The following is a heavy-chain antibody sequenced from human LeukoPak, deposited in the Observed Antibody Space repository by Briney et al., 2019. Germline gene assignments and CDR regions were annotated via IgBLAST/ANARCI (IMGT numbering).Heavy chain of an antibody. D-gene: IGHD1-26*01. CDR2: ITSSGAYI. V-gene: IGHV3-21*01. J-gene: IGHJ6*03. Sequence: KAGGSLRLSCAASGFTFNNYNMSWVRQAPGKALEWVSSITSSGAYIFYADSVKGRFTISRDNAKDSLYLQMNSLGPEDTAVYYCARDPYSGLYGNDYYYYMDVWGKGTTVTISS. CDR1: GFTFNNYN. CDR3: ARDPYSGLYGNDYYYYMDV.